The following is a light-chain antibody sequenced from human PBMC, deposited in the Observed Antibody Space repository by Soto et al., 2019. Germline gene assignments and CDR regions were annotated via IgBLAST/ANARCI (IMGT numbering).Light chain of an antibody. Sequence: DIVLTQSPGTMSLSPGEGVTLSCKSSQFVSSNYLAWYQQQPGQAPRLLIYRASYRATGIPDRFSGSGSGTDFTLAIRRLEPEDFAMYYCQQYGSSPLFTFGPGSKVDVK. J-gene: IGKJ3*01. CDR1: QFVSSNY. V-gene: IGKV3-20*01. CDR3: QQYGSSPLFT. CDR2: RAS.